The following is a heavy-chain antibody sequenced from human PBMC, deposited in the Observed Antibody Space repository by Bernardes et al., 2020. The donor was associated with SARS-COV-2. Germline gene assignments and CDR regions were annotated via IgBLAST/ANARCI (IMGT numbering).Heavy chain of an antibody. CDR3: ARRSGWSAKVGYFEL. Sequence: GGSLRLSCAASGFPFNGYSMNWVRQAPGKGLEWISYISVSGTTTHYADSVRGRFTISRDNAENSLYLRMDSLRDEDTDVYYCARRSGWSAKVGYFELWGRGTLVTVS. V-gene: IGHV3-48*02. D-gene: IGHD6-19*01. J-gene: IGHJ2*01. CDR1: GFPFNGYS. CDR2: ISVSGTTT.